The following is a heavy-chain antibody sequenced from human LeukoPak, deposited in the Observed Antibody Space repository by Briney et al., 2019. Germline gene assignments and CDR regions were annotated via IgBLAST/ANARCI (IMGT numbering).Heavy chain of an antibody. V-gene: IGHV3-23*01. CDR1: GFTFSSYA. CDR3: ATTRRITMIVVVITPPDY. Sequence: PGGSLRLSCAASGFTFSSYAMSWVRQAPGKGLEWVSAISGSGGSTYYADSVKGRFTISRDNSKNTLYLQMNSLRAEDTAVYYCATTRRITMIVVVITPPDYWGQGTLVTVSS. CDR2: ISGSGGST. D-gene: IGHD3-22*01. J-gene: IGHJ4*02.